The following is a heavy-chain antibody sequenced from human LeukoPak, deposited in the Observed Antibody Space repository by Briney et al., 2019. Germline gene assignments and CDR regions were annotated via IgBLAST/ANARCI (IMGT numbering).Heavy chain of an antibody. J-gene: IGHJ4*02. V-gene: IGHV1-46*01. D-gene: IGHD3-22*01. Sequence: ASVKVSCKASGYTFTSYYMHWVRQAPGQGLEWMGIINPSGGSTSYAQKFQGRVTMTRDMSTSTVYMELSSLRSEDTAVYYCARGGTYYYDSSGESFDYWGQGTLVTVSS. CDR1: GYTFTSYY. CDR2: INPSGGST. CDR3: ARGGTYYYDSSGESFDY.